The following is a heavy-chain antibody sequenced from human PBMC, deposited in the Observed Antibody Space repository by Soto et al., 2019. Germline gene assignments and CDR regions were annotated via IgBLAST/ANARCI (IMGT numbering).Heavy chain of an antibody. J-gene: IGHJ6*02. CDR2: ISSSSSYI. Sequence: EVQLVESGGGLVKPGGSLRLSCAASGFTFSSYSMNWVRQAPGKGLEWVSSISSSSSYIYYADSVKGRFTISSDNAKNSLYLQMNSLRAEDTAVYSCAGLRGYNWNHPLPGLDVWGQGTTVTVSS. CDR3: AGLRGYNWNHPLPGLDV. CDR1: GFTFSSYS. D-gene: IGHD1-20*01. V-gene: IGHV3-21*01.